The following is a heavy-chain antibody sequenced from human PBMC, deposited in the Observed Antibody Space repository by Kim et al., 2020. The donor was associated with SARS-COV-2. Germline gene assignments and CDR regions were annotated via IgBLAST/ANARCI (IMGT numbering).Heavy chain of an antibody. Sequence: SETLSLTCTVSGGSISSYYWSWIRQPPGKGLEWIGYIYYSGSTNYNPSLKSRVTISVDTSKNQFSLKLSSVTAADTAVYYCAVGDRGYYFDYWGQGTLVTVSS. CDR3: AVGDRGYYFDY. CDR1: GGSISSYY. CDR2: IYYSGST. J-gene: IGHJ4*02. D-gene: IGHD3-10*01. V-gene: IGHV4-59*13.